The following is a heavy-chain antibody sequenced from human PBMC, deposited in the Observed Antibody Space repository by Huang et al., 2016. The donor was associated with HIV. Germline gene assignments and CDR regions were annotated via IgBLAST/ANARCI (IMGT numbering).Heavy chain of an antibody. D-gene: IGHD4-17*01. CDR3: ASRTTVTTTSNYHYFYMDV. J-gene: IGHJ6*03. V-gene: IGHV4-39*01. CDR2: IYYIGND. CDR1: GGSISSSSYY. Sequence: QLQLQESGPGLVKPSETLSLTCTVSGGSISSSSYYWGWILQSPGKGLEWIGNIYYIGNDYYNPALKSRVTMSVDRSSNQFSLKMHSVTAADTAVYYCASRTTVTTTSNYHYFYMDVWGKGTTVIVSS.